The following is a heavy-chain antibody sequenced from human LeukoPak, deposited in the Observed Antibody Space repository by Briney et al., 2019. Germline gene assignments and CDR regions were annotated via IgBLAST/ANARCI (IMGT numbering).Heavy chain of an antibody. V-gene: IGHV4-59*01. Sequence: SETLSLTCTVSGDSISSYYWSWIRQPAGKGLEWIGCIYYSGSTKYNPSLKSRVTISRDTSKNQFSLKLSSVTAADTAVYYCARDAFGRSGFDYWGQGTLVTVSS. CDR2: IYYSGST. D-gene: IGHD3-3*02. J-gene: IGHJ4*02. CDR3: ARDAFGRSGFDY. CDR1: GDSISSYY.